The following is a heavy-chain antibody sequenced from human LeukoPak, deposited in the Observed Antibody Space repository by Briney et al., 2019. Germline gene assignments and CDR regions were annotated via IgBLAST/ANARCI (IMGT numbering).Heavy chain of an antibody. CDR2: IIPIFGTA. CDR1: GGTFSSYA. CDR3: ARKQAAAPFDY. V-gene: IGHV1-69*05. Sequence: GASVKVSCKASGGTFSSYAISWVRQAPGQGLEWMGGIIPIFGTANYAQKFQGRVTMTRDTSTSTGYMELSSLRSDDTAVYYCARKQAAAPFDYWGQGTLVTVSS. J-gene: IGHJ4*02. D-gene: IGHD6-13*01.